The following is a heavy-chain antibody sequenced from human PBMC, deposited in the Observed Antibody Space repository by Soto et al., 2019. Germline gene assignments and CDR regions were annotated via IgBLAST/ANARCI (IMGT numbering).Heavy chain of an antibody. J-gene: IGHJ5*02. CDR3: ARGQRALITYGPFDP. CDR1: GFTLSSYA. V-gene: IGHV3-23*01. CDR2: FSGTGGYT. D-gene: IGHD4-17*01. Sequence: GGSLRLSCAASGFTLSSYAMSWVRQAPGKGLEWVSTFSGTGGYTYYADSVKGRFTISRDDSKNTLFLHMNSLRAADTAVYYCARGQRALITYGPFDPWGQGTLVTVSS.